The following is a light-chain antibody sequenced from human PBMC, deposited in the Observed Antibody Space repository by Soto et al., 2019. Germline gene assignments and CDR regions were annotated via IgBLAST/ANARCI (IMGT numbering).Light chain of an antibody. CDR2: GAS. V-gene: IGKV1-6*01. J-gene: IGKJ3*01. CDR3: LQDFTYPRT. Sequence: AIQMTQSPSSLSASVGDRVTMTCRASQGIKNDLGWYQQRPGKAPRLLIYGASTLYSGVPSRFSATGSGIDFTLTINCLQPEDFATYYCLQDFTYPRTFGPGTRV. CDR1: QGIKND.